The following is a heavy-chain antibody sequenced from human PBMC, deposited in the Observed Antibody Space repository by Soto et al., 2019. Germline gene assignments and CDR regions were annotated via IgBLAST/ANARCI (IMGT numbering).Heavy chain of an antibody. J-gene: IGHJ6*03. Sequence: GASVKVSCKASGYTFTGYYIHWVRQAPGQGVEWMGSISAYNGTTNYAQKLQGRVTMTTDTSTSTAYMELRSLRSDDTAVYYCARVYCSDGSCYPGFGWYYYYMDVWGKGTTVTVSS. V-gene: IGHV1-18*04. CDR1: GYTFTGYY. CDR2: ISAYNGTT. D-gene: IGHD2-15*01. CDR3: ARVYCSDGSCYPGFGWYYYYMDV.